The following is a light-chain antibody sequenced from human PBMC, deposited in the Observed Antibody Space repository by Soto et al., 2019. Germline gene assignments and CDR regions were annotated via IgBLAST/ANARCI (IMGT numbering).Light chain of an antibody. J-gene: IGKJ5*01. V-gene: IGKV3-15*01. CDR2: GAS. CDR1: QSVSSN. Sequence: EIVMTQSPATLSVSRGERATLSCMAIQSVSSNGAWYQQRPGKAPRFLMYGASTRTTGIPARFSGSGSGTEFTLTISSLQSEDFEIYYCQQYNNWPRTFGQGTRLEIK. CDR3: QQYNNWPRT.